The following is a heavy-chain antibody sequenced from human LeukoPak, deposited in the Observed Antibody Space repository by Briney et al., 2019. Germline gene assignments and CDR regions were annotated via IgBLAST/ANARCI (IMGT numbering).Heavy chain of an antibody. CDR2: IIPILGIA. V-gene: IGHV1-69*04. Sequence: SVKVSCKASGGTFSSYAISWVRQAPGQGLEWMGRIIPILGIANYAQKFQGRVTITADKSTSTAYMELSSLRSEDTAVYYCARYRDGSGYQPFDYWGQGTLVTVSS. CDR3: ARYRDGSGYQPFDY. CDR1: GGTFSSYA. J-gene: IGHJ4*02. D-gene: IGHD3-22*01.